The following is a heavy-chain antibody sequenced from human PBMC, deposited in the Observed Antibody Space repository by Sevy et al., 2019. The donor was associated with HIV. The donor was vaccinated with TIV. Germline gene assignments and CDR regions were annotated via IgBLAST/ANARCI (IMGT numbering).Heavy chain of an antibody. D-gene: IGHD6-13*01. V-gene: IGHV3-43D*03. Sequence: GGSLRLSCAASGFTFDDYAMHWVRQAPGKGLEWVSLISWDGGSTHYADSVKGRFTISRDNSKNSLYLQMNSLRAEDTALYYCAKDIAAAGTYYYYYYGMDVWGQGTTVTVSS. CDR2: ISWDGGST. CDR1: GFTFDDYA. CDR3: AKDIAAAGTYYYYYYGMDV. J-gene: IGHJ6*02.